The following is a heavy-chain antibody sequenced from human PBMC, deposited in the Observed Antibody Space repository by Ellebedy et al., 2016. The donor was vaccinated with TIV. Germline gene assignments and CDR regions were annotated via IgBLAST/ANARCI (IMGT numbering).Heavy chain of an antibody. J-gene: IGHJ6*03. Sequence: SVKVSXXASGGTFSSYAISWVRQAPGQGLEWMGGIIPIFGTANYAQKFQGRVTITADESTSTAYMELSSLRSEDTAVYYCARAVPAAMHYYYYYMDGWGKGTTVTVSS. CDR1: GGTFSSYA. V-gene: IGHV1-69*13. CDR3: ARAVPAAMHYYYYYMDG. CDR2: IIPIFGTA. D-gene: IGHD2-2*01.